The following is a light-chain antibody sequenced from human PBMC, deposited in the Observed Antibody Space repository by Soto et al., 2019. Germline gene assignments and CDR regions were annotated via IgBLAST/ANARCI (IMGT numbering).Light chain of an antibody. CDR2: DVS. V-gene: IGLV2-14*01. J-gene: IGLJ2*01. CDR1: NSAVGGYNY. CDR3: SSYTSSSTLGV. Sequence: QSALTQPASVSGSPGQSITISCTGTNSAVGGYNYVSWYQQHPGKAPKLMIYDVSNRPSGVSNRFSGSKSGNTASLTISGLQSEDDADYYCSSYTSSSTLGVFGGGTKLTVL.